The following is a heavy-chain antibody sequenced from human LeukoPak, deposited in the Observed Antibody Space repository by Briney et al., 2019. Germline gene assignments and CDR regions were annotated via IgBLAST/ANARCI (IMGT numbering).Heavy chain of an antibody. J-gene: IGHJ5*02. Sequence: SETLSLACTVSGGSIRNYYWGWIRQPAEKGLEWIGRIYTNGSTNYNPSPKSRVTMSVDTSKNQFSLKLSSVTAADTAVYYGASSNSGSQYNWFDPWGQGNLVTVSS. CDR1: GGSIRNYY. CDR3: ASSNSGSQYNWFDP. CDR2: IYTNGST. V-gene: IGHV4-4*07. D-gene: IGHD6-19*01.